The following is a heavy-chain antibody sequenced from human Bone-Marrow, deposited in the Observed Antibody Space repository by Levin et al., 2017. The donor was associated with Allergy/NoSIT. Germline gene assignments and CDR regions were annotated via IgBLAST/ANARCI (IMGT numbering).Heavy chain of an antibody. CDR3: ARVDFWSGYTPEDDAFDI. J-gene: IGHJ3*02. CDR1: GGTFSSYA. D-gene: IGHD3-3*01. V-gene: IGHV1-69*06. Sequence: VASVKVSCKASGGTFSSYAISWVRQAPGQGLEWMGGIIPIFGTANYAQKFQGRVTITADKSTSTAYMELSSLRSEDTAVYYCARVDFWSGYTPEDDAFDIWGQGTMVTVSS. CDR2: IIPIFGTA.